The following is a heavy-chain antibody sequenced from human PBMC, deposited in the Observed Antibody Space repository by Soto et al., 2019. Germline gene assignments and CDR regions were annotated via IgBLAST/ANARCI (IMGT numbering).Heavy chain of an antibody. J-gene: IGHJ4*02. CDR3: AGLRGYAGSPIDY. CDR1: GGSIISGY. CDR2: ISYSGNT. V-gene: IGHV4-59*01. Sequence: NPSETLSLTCTVSGGSIISGYWSWIRQPPGKGLEWIGYISYSGNTNYSPSLKSRVTMSVDTPKNQFSLRLSSVTTADTAVYYCAGLRGYAGSPIDYWGQGTLVTVSS. D-gene: IGHD2-15*01.